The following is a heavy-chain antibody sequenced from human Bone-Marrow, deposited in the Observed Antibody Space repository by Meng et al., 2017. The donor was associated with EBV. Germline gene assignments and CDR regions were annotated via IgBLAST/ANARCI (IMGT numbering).Heavy chain of an antibody. CDR3: ARAGYGGNSGAFDY. J-gene: IGHJ4*02. V-gene: IGHV4-30-2*01. D-gene: IGHD4-23*01. CDR1: GGSISSGGYS. CDR2: IYHSGST. Sequence: QLQLQESGSGLVKPSQTLSLTCAVSGGSISSGGYSWSWIRQPPGKGLEWIGYIYHSGSTYYNPSLKSRVTISVDRSKNQFSLKLSSVTAADTAVYYCARAGYGGNSGAFDYWGQGTLVTVSS.